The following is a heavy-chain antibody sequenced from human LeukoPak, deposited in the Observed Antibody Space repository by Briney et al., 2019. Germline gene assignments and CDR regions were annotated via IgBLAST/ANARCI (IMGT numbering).Heavy chain of an antibody. Sequence: SETLSLTCTVSGGSFTSSNYYWGWIRQPPGKGLEWIGSIYYSGTTYYNPSLKSRVTISVDTSKNQFSLKLSSVTAADTAVYYCARSMSSSWTNPIDYWGQGTLVTVSS. J-gene: IGHJ4*02. CDR1: GGSFTSSNYY. D-gene: IGHD6-13*01. CDR3: ARSMSSSWTNPIDY. CDR2: IYYSGTT. V-gene: IGHV4-39*01.